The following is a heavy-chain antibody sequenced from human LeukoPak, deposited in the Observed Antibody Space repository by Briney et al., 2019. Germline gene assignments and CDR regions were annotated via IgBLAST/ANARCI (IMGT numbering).Heavy chain of an antibody. V-gene: IGHV1-2*02. D-gene: IGHD3-22*01. Sequence: ASVKVSFKASGYTFSGFYVHWVRQAPGQGLEWMAWINPQTGATNYAQKFRGRVTMTRDMSISTAYTEVTSLKSDDTAVYYCARGGDDSGLYFAYWGQGSLVTVSS. J-gene: IGHJ4*02. CDR2: INPQTGAT. CDR3: ARGGDDSGLYFAY. CDR1: GYTFSGFY.